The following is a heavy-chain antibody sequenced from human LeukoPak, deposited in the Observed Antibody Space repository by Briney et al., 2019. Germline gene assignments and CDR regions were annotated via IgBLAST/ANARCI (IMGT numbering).Heavy chain of an antibody. CDR2: IYYSGST. D-gene: IGHD6-19*01. CDR3: ARGWDGIAVAGSFDY. V-gene: IGHV4-61*01. Sequence: SETLSLTCTVSGGSVSSGSYYWSWIRQPPGKGLEWIGYIYYSGSTNYNPSLKSRVTISVDTSKNQFSLKLSSVTAADTAVYYCARGWDGIAVAGSFDYWGQGTLVTVSS. CDR1: GGSVSSGSYY. J-gene: IGHJ4*02.